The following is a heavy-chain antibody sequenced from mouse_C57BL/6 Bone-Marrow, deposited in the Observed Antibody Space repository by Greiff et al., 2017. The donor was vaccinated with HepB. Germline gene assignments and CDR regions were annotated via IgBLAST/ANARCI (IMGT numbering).Heavy chain of an antibody. Sequence: QVQLQQPGAELVKPGASVKLSCKASGYTFTSYWMHWVKQRPGQGLEWIGMIHPNSGSTNYNEKFKSKATLTVDKSSSTAYMQLSSLTSEDSAVYYCAGYPYYYGSSYFLFAYWGQGTLVTVSA. CDR1: GYTFTSYW. CDR2: IHPNSGST. V-gene: IGHV1-64*01. J-gene: IGHJ3*01. D-gene: IGHD1-1*01. CDR3: AGYPYYYGSSYFLFAY.